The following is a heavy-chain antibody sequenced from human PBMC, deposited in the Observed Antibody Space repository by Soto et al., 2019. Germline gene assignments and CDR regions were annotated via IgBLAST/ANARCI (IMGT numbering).Heavy chain of an antibody. CDR1: GYTFSNYG. J-gene: IGHJ5*02. CDR2: ISLYSDGT. D-gene: IGHD2-2*01. CDR3: ARVVPGAAAWFGP. Sequence: QVQLVQSGGEVKRPGASVKVSCKTSGYTFSNYGITWVRQAPGQPLEWLGWISLYSDGTNYAQKFQGIVSMTTDTSTTTAYMELRSLRSDDTAVYYCARVVPGAAAWFGPWGQGTLVTVSS. V-gene: IGHV1-18*01.